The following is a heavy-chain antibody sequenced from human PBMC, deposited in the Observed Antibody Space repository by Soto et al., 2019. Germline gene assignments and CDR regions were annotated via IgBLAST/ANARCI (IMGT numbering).Heavy chain of an antibody. CDR2: INAGNGNT. V-gene: IGHV1-3*01. CDR3: ARDRAGYSSSWFPLGFFY. Sequence: QVQLVQSGAEVKKPGASVKVSCKASGYTFTSYAMHWVRQAPGQRLEWMGWINAGNGNTKYSQKFQGRVTITRYTSASTAYMELSSLRSEDTAVYYCARDRAGYSSSWFPLGFFYWGQGTLVTVSS. D-gene: IGHD6-13*01. CDR1: GYTFTSYA. J-gene: IGHJ4*02.